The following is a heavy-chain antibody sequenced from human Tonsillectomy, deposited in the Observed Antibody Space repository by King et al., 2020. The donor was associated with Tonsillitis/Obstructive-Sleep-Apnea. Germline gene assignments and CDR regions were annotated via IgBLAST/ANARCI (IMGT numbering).Heavy chain of an antibody. CDR1: GFAFSYHA. D-gene: IGHD6-13*01. V-gene: IGHV3-30*04. CDR3: TREVAAAGQDYYYHGLDV. Sequence: VQLVESGGGVVQPGRSLRLSCAASGFAFSYHAIHWVRQAPGKGLEWVAFILYDGSSKYYADSLKGRITISRDNSKNTLYLQMNRLRPEDTAVYYCTREVAAAGQDYYYHGLDVWGQGTTVTVSS. J-gene: IGHJ6*02. CDR2: ILYDGSSK.